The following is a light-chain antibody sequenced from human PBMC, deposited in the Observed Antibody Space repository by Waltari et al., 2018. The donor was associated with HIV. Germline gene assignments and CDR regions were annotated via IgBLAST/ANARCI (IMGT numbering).Light chain of an antibody. CDR3: CTYAAKYVL. J-gene: IGLJ2*01. CDR2: DVT. Sequence: QSALTPPRSVSGSPGPSVTISCTRTGSAVGHFNFVSWYQPLPAKAHKPLLYDVTKRPSGVPDRFSGSKSGDTASLTISGLQAEDEADYYCCTYAAKYVLFGGGTNLTVL. V-gene: IGLV2-11*01. CDR1: GSAVGHFNF.